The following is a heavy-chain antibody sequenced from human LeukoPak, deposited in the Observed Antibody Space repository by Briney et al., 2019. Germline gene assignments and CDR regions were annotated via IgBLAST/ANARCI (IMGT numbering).Heavy chain of an antibody. CDR1: GFTFSGYG. D-gene: IGHD3-22*01. V-gene: IGHV3-30*02. Sequence: PGGSLRLSCAASGFTFSGYGMHWVRQAPGKGQEWVAFMRYDGSNKYYADSVKGRFTISRDNSKNTLYLQMNSLRAEDTAVYYCAKDLDDSSGYFDYWGQGTLVTVSS. CDR2: MRYDGSNK. J-gene: IGHJ4*02. CDR3: AKDLDDSSGYFDY.